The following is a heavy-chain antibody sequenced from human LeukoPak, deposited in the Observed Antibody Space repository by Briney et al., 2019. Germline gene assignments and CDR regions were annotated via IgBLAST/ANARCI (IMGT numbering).Heavy chain of an antibody. CDR1: GGSISPYY. Sequence: KPSETLSLTCTVSGGSISPYYWSWIRQPPGKGLEWLGYVYYSGSTNYNPSLKSRVTISVDTSKSQFSLKLTSVTAADTAVYYCARGGGSGRGNWFDPWGQGSLVIVSS. CDR3: ARGGGSGRGNWFDP. J-gene: IGHJ5*02. V-gene: IGHV4-59*01. CDR2: VYYSGST. D-gene: IGHD3-10*01.